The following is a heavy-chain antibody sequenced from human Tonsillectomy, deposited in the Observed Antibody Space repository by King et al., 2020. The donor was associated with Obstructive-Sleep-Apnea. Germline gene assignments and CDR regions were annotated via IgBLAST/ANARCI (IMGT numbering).Heavy chain of an antibody. CDR2: INHSGST. D-gene: IGHD6-25*01. Sequence: VQLQQWGAGLLKPSETLSLTCAVDGGPFSDYYWSWIRQPPGKGLEWIGEINHSGSTNYNPSLKSRVTISVDTSNNQFSLKLSSVTAADTAVYYCAKGSGAAAVNWFDPWGQGTLVTVSS. CDR3: AKGSGAAAVNWFDP. J-gene: IGHJ5*02. V-gene: IGHV4-34*01. CDR1: GGPFSDYY.